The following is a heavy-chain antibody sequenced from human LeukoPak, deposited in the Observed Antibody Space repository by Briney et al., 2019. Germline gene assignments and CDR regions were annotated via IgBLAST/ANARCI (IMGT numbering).Heavy chain of an antibody. CDR1: GYAFTSYG. J-gene: IGHJ5*02. V-gene: IGHV1-18*01. Sequence: ASVKVSCKASGYAFTSYGISWVRQAPGQGLEWMGWISAYNGNTNYAQKLQGRVTMTTDTSTSTAYMELRSLRSDDTAVYYCAGEYSGYDPAPIQYWFDPWGQGTLVTVSS. CDR2: ISAYNGNT. CDR3: AGEYSGYDPAPIQYWFDP. D-gene: IGHD5-12*01.